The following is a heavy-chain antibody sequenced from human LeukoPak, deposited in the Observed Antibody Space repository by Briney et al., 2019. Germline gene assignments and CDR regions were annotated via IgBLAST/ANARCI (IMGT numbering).Heavy chain of an antibody. V-gene: IGHV3-11*04. CDR3: ARSGSGSYPAAY. CDR1: GCTFSDYY. Sequence: GGSLVLSCAASGCTFSDYYVSWIRQAPGKGLEGVSYIISSGSTIYYADAVKGRFTISRDNAKHSLYLQMNSLRAEDTAVYYCARSGSGSYPAAYWGQGTLVTVSS. J-gene: IGHJ4*02. CDR2: IISSGSTI. D-gene: IGHD3-10*01.